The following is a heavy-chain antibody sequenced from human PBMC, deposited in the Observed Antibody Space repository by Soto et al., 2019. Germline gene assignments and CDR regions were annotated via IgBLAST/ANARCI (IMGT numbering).Heavy chain of an antibody. CDR3: ARDPGILTGRSSHYYYYGMDV. Sequence: TGGSLRLSCATSGFTFSKFAMSWVRQAPGKGLEWVSVIYSGGSTYYADSVKGRFTISRDNSKNTLYLQMNSLRAEDTAVYYCARDPGILTGRSSHYYYYGMDVWGQGTTVTVSS. CDR2: IYSGGST. CDR1: GFTFSKFA. V-gene: IGHV3-53*01. J-gene: IGHJ6*02. D-gene: IGHD3-9*01.